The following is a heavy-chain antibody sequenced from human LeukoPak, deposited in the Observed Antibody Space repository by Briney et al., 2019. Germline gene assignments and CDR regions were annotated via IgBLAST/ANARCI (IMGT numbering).Heavy chain of an antibody. D-gene: IGHD3-16*01. Sequence: LAGGSLRLSCAASGFTFSSHGMNWVRQAPGKGLEWVSGISPLGDILYYADSVKGQFTISRDNSKNTVYLQMNSLRAEDTAVYYCAKDDAWGRFQDWGQGTLVTVSS. CDR3: AKDDAWGRFQD. J-gene: IGHJ1*01. CDR2: ISPLGDIL. V-gene: IGHV3-23*01. CDR1: GFTFSSHG.